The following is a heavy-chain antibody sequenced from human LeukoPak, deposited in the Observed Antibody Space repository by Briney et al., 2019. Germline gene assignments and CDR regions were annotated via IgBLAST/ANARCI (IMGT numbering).Heavy chain of an antibody. D-gene: IGHD4-17*01. CDR2: IKQDGSEK. J-gene: IGHJ4*02. CDR3: ARGGLRGSNDY. V-gene: IGHV3-7*01. Sequence: GGSLRLSCAASGFTFSSYWMSWVRQAPGKGLEWVANIKQDGSEKYYVDSVKGRFTISRDNAENSLYLQMNSLRAEDTAVYYCARGGLRGSNDYWGQGTLVTVSS. CDR1: GFTFSSYW.